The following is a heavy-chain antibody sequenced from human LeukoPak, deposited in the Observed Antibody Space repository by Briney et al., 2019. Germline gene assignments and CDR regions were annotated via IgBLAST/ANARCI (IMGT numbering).Heavy chain of an antibody. J-gene: IGHJ4*02. CDR2: IEPDGSGK. D-gene: IGHD3-10*01. CDR1: GFTFSRHW. Sequence: GGSLRLSCAASGFTFSRHWMSWVRQAPGKGLEWVADIEPDGSGKTYVDSVKGRFTISRDNAQQSLYLQMDTLTAEDTAVYYCVTSWVRQQRDFWGQGTLVTVSS. V-gene: IGHV3-7*01. CDR3: VTSWVRQQRDF.